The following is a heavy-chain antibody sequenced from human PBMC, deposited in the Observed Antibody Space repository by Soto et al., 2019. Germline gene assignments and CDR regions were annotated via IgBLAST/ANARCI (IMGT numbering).Heavy chain of an antibody. D-gene: IGHD3-22*01. V-gene: IGHV4-4*07. Sequence: QVQLQESGPGLVKASETLSLSCTVSDHSISADYWSWIRQPAGKRLEWIGRVDARGNTNYNPSLKSRVTMSVDTSKNQFFLKVRSVTAADTAMYFCARDVGGSVVPHWFDPWGQGALVTVSS. J-gene: IGHJ5*02. CDR1: DHSISADY. CDR3: ARDVGGSVVPHWFDP. CDR2: VDARGNT.